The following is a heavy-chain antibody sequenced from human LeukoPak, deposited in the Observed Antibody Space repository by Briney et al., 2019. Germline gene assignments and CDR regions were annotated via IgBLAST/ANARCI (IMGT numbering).Heavy chain of an antibody. CDR2: IYDSGST. D-gene: IGHD2-15*01. V-gene: IGHV4-30-4*01. Sequence: PSETLSFTCTVSGASIRSGDYYWSWIRQPPGKGLEWIGYIYDSGSTYYNPSLKSRITISVDTSENRFSLKLSSVTATDTAVYYCARDCSGGSCYGAFDIWGQGTMVTVSS. J-gene: IGHJ3*02. CDR1: GASIRSGDYY. CDR3: ARDCSGGSCYGAFDI.